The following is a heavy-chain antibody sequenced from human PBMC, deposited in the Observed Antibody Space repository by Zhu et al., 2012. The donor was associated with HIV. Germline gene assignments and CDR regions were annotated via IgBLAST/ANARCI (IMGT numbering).Heavy chain of an antibody. CDR2: IYYSGTT. CDR3: ARKQWELLSAFDI. Sequence: QVQLQESGPGLVKPSQTLSLTCTVSGGSISSGDYYWSWVRQSPVRGLEWIGYIYYSGTTYYIPSLKSRVTISVDTSKNQFSLKLTSVTAADTAMYYCARKQWELLSAFDIWAKGTMVTVSS. J-gene: IGHJ3*02. D-gene: IGHD1-26*01. V-gene: IGHV4-30-4*08. CDR1: GGSISSGDYY.